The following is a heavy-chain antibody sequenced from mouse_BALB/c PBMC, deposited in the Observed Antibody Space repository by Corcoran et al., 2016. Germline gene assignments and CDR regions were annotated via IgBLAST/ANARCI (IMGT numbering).Heavy chain of an antibody. V-gene: IGHV14-3*02. CDR3: ARGYGTFDY. J-gene: IGHJ2*01. Sequence: EVQLQQSGAELVKPGASVKLSCTASGFNSKDTYMHWVKQRPEQGLEWIGRIDPANGNTKYDPKFQGKATITADTSSNTAYLQLSSLTSEDTAVDYCARGYGTFDYWGQGTTLTVSS. D-gene: IGHD2-10*02. CDR1: GFNSKDTY. CDR2: IDPANGNT.